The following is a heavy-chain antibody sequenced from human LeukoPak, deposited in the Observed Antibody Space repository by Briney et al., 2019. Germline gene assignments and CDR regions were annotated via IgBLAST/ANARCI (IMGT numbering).Heavy chain of an antibody. CDR2: IRQEGSEK. V-gene: IGHV3-7*01. Sequence: HPGGSLRLSCVGSGFTFSHYWMSWVRQAPGKGLEWVGNIRQEGSEKYYVDSVRGRFTISRDNAKKSVYLQLNNLRAEDTAVYYCARDPRPSYSSSWVPHFDYWGQGTLVTVSS. D-gene: IGHD6-13*01. CDR1: GFTFSHYW. CDR3: ARDPRPSYSSSWVPHFDY. J-gene: IGHJ4*02.